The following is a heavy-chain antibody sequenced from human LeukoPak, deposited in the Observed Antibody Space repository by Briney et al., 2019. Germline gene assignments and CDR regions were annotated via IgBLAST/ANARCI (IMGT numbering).Heavy chain of an antibody. CDR2: INHSGST. D-gene: IGHD6-13*01. Sequence: SETLSLTCAVYGGSFSGYYWSWIRQPPGRGLEWIGEINHSGSTNYNPSLKSRVTISVDTSKNQFSLKLSSVTAADTAVYYCARHAGGITATGTRPFDYWGQGTLVTVSS. CDR1: GGSFSGYY. V-gene: IGHV4-34*01. J-gene: IGHJ4*02. CDR3: ARHAGGITATGTRPFDY.